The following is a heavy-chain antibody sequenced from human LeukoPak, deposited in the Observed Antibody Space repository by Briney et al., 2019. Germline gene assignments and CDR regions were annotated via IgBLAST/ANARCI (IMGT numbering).Heavy chain of an antibody. J-gene: IGHJ4*02. CDR3: ARDWGYSYGLDY. Sequence: PGGSLRLSCAASGFTFSSYAVHWVRQAPGKGLEWVAVISYDGSNKYYADSMKGRFTISRDNAKNTLYLQMNSLRAEDTAVYHCARDWGYSYGLDYWGQGTLVTVSS. CDR1: GFTFSSYA. D-gene: IGHD5-18*01. CDR2: ISYDGSNK. V-gene: IGHV3-30-3*01.